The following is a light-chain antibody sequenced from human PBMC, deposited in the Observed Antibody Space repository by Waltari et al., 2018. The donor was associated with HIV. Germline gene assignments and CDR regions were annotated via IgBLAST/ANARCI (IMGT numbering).Light chain of an antibody. J-gene: IGLJ2*01. CDR2: TNN. CDR1: NSHIGSNH. CDR3: AAWDDSLSAVV. V-gene: IGLV1-47*01. Sequence: SVLAQPPSVSGTPGQGVTIACSGSNSHIGSNHVYWYRQPPGSSPPLLTYTNNQRPSGVPYRFSVSKSGTSASLAISGLRSEDEADYYCAAWDDSLSAVVFGGGTKLTVL.